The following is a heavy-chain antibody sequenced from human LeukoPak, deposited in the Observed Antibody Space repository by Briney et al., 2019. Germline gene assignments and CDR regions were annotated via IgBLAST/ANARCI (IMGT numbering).Heavy chain of an antibody. Sequence: PSETLSLTCAVYGGSFSGYFWTWIRQPPGKGLEWLGEISYGGNANYNQSLKSRVTLSVDPSKNQFSLNVSSVTAADTAVYYCARVTRRRTTGEIFGRYFDFWGQGILVTVSS. J-gene: IGHJ4*02. CDR2: ISYGGNA. CDR1: GGSFSGYF. V-gene: IGHV4-34*01. CDR3: ARVTRRRTTGEIFGRYFDF. D-gene: IGHD4-17*01.